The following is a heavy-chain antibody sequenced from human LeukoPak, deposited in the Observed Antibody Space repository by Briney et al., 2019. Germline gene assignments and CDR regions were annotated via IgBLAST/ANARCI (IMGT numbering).Heavy chain of an antibody. V-gene: IGHV3-48*03. Sequence: GGSLRLSCAASGFTFSSYEMNWVRQAPGKGLEWVSYISSSGSTIYYADSVKGRFTISRDNAKNSLYLQMNSLRAEDTAVYYCARFRGSKDAFDIWGQGTMVTVSS. CDR3: ARFRGSKDAFDI. CDR1: GFTFSSYE. CDR2: ISSSGSTI. D-gene: IGHD3-10*01. J-gene: IGHJ3*02.